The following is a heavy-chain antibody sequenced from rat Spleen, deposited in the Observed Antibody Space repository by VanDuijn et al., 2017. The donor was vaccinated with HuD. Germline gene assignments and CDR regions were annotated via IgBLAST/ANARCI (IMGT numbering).Heavy chain of an antibody. J-gene: IGHJ4*01. Sequence: EVQLVESGGGLVQPGRSMKLSCAASGFTFSNYDMAWVRQAPTKGLEWVASISYDGSSTYYRDSVKGRFTISRDNAKSTLYLQMDSLRSEDTATYYCTTDLRYYSSYIYVMDAWGQGASVTVSS. CDR3: TTDLRYYSSYIYVMDA. CDR2: ISYDGSST. V-gene: IGHV5-20*01. D-gene: IGHD1-2*01. CDR1: GFTFSNYD.